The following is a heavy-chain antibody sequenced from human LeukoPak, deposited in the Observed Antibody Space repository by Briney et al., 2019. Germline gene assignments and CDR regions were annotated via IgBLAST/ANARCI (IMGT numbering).Heavy chain of an antibody. J-gene: IGHJ5*02. Sequence: SETLSLTCTVSGGSISSSSYYWGWIRQPPGKGLEWIGSIYYSGSTYYNPSLKSRVTISVDTSKNQFSLKLSSVTAADTAVYYCARGRGDILTVWGRARNWFDPWGQGTLVTVSS. CDR3: ARGRGDILTVWGRARNWFDP. D-gene: IGHD3-9*01. CDR1: GGSISSSSYY. V-gene: IGHV4-39*07. CDR2: IYYSGST.